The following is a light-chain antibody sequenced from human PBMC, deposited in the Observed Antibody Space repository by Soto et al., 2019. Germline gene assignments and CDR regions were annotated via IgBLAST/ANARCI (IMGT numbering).Light chain of an antibody. V-gene: IGKV1-39*01. J-gene: IGKJ1*01. CDR3: QQSFSSPWT. CDR2: AAS. CDR1: QTIANY. Sequence: DIQMTQSPSSLSASVGDRVTITCRASQTIANYLNWYQQRPGKAPKLLIYAASTLLSGVPSRFSGGGSGTDFTLTIDSLQPEDFATYYCQQSFSSPWTFGQGNEVEIK.